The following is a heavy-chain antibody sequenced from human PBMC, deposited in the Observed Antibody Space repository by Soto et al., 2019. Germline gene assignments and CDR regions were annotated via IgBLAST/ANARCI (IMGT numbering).Heavy chain of an antibody. CDR1: GYTFTSYG. CDR2: ISAYNGNT. CDR3: ARHEWAPTVTTKNWFDP. Sequence: ASVKVSCKASGYTFTSYGISWVRQAPGQGLEWMGWISAYNGNTNYAQKLQGRVTMTTDTSTSTAYVELRSLRSDDTAVYYCARHEWAPTVTTKNWFDPWGQGTLVTVSS. D-gene: IGHD4-17*01. V-gene: IGHV1-18*01. J-gene: IGHJ5*02.